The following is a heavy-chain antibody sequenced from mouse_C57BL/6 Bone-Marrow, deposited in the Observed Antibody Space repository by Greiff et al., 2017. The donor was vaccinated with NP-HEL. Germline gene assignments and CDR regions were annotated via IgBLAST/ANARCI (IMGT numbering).Heavy chain of an antibody. D-gene: IGHD2-2*01. CDR1: GYTFTSYW. CDR2: IDPSDSYT. CDR3: ARSCYGYDY. V-gene: IGHV1-69*01. J-gene: IGHJ2*01. Sequence: VQLQQPGAELVMPGASVKLSCKASGYTFTSYWMHWVKQRHGQGLEWIGEIDPSDSYTNYNQKFKGKSTLTVDKSSSTAYMQLSSLTSEDSAVYYCARSCYGYDYWGQGTTLTVSS.